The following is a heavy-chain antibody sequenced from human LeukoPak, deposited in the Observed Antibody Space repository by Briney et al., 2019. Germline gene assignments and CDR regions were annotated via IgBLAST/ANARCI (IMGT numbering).Heavy chain of an antibody. CDR2: IYYSGST. D-gene: IGHD2-15*01. CDR3: AIWSTLLYGMDV. CDR1: GGSMSPYH. J-gene: IGHJ6*02. V-gene: IGHV4-59*08. Sequence: PSETLSLTCTVSGGSMSPYHWGWIRQPPGKGLEWTGYIYYSGSTNYNPSLKSRVTISVDTSKNQFSLKLSSVTAADTAVYYCAIWSTLLYGMDVWGQGTTVTVSS.